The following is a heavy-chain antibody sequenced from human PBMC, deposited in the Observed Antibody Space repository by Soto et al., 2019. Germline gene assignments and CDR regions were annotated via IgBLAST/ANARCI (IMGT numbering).Heavy chain of an antibody. CDR3: ARGGSTHYYYGLDV. CDR2: VAASGST. Sequence: ATLSLTCTVSGGSISGFFWTWVRQPPGMPLEGLGHVAASGSTAYNPSLRSRLSLSLDVSKNRFSLELTSVTAADTATYFCARGGSTHYYYGLDVWGQGTTVTVSS. V-gene: IGHV4-4*07. CDR1: GGSISGFF. J-gene: IGHJ6*02.